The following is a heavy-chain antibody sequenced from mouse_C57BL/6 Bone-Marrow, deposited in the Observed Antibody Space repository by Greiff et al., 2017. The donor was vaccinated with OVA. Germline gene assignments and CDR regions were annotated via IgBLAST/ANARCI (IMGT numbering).Heavy chain of an antibody. CDR3: ARGNFGSGFYAMDY. CDR1: GFNIKNTY. CDR2: IDPANDNT. D-gene: IGHD1-1*01. V-gene: IGHV14-3*01. Sequence: EVQLQQSVAELVRPGASVKLSCTASGFNIKNTYMHWVKQRPEQGLEWIGRIDPANDNTKYAPKFQGKATMTADTSSNTAYLQLSSLSSEDTAVYCSARGNFGSGFYAMDYWGQGTSVTVSS. J-gene: IGHJ4*01.